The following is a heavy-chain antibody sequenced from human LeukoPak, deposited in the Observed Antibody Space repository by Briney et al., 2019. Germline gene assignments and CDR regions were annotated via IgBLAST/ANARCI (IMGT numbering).Heavy chain of an antibody. CDR2: IYYSGST. D-gene: IGHD2-2*02. V-gene: IGHV4-30-4*08. CDR3: ARTYGSSTSCYTFDY. Sequence: PSQTLSLTCTVSGGSISSGDYYWSWIRRPPGKGLEWIGYIYYSGSTYYNPSLKSRVTISVDTSKNQFSLKLSSVTAADTAVYYCARTYGSSTSCYTFDYWGQGTLVTVSS. CDR1: GGSISSGDYY. J-gene: IGHJ4*02.